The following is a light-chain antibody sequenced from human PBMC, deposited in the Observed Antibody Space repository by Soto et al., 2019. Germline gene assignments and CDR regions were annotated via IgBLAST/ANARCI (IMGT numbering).Light chain of an antibody. J-gene: IGKJ4*01. CDR3: LQSYSSPLT. CDR1: HTIIRY. Sequence: DIQMTQSPSSLSVSVGDRVTITCRASHTIIRYLSWYQQKPGRAPKLLIYAASNLNSGVPSRFSGSGSGTDFSLTISNLQTEDFATYYCLQSYSSPLTFGGGTRVEIK. CDR2: AAS. V-gene: IGKV1-39*01.